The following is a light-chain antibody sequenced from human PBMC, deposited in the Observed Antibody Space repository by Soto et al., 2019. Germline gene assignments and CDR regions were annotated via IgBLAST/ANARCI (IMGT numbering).Light chain of an antibody. V-gene: IGKV3-11*01. Sequence: EIVLTQSPATLSLSPGERATLSCRASQSVGNYLAWYQQKPGQAPRLLIYDASNRATGIPARFRGGGSGTDFTLTISSLEPEDLAVYYCQQRSNWPPVFTFGPGTKVDIK. CDR3: QQRSNWPPVFT. CDR2: DAS. J-gene: IGKJ3*01. CDR1: QSVGNY.